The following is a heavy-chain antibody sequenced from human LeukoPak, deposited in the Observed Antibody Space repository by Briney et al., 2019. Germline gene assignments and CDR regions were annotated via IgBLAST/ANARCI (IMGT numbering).Heavy chain of an antibody. D-gene: IGHD3-10*01. CDR2: IYSGGST. Sequence: GGSLRLSCAASGFTVSSNYMSWVRQAPGKGLEWVSVIYSGGSTYYADSVKGRFTISRDNSKNTLYLQMNSLRAEDTAVYYCARSYYGSGSYAFDIWGQGTKVTVSS. J-gene: IGHJ3*02. CDR1: GFTVSSNY. CDR3: ARSYYGSGSYAFDI. V-gene: IGHV3-66*01.